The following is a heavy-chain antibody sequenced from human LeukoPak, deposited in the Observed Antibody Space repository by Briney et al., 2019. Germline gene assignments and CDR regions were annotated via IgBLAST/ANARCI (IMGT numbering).Heavy chain of an antibody. CDR1: GFTASSNY. D-gene: IGHD3-16*02. CDR2: IYSGGST. V-gene: IGHV3-66*01. J-gene: IGHJ3*02. Sequence: GGSLRLSCAASGFTASSNYMSWVRQAPGKGLEWVSVIYSGGSTYYADSVKGRFTISRDNSKNTLYLQMNSLRAEDTAVYYCARDYYDYVWGSYRFDAFDIWGQGTMVTVSS. CDR3: ARDYYDYVWGSYRFDAFDI.